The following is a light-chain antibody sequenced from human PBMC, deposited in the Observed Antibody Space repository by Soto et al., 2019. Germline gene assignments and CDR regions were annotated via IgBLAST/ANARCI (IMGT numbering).Light chain of an antibody. CDR2: WAS. V-gene: IGKV4-1*01. CDR1: QSVLYSSNNKNY. CDR3: QQYFSTPLT. Sequence: IVMTQSPDSLAVSLGERATINCKSSQSVLYSSNNKNYLAWYQQKPGQPPKLLIYWASTRDSGVPDRFSGSGPGTDFTLTISSLQAEDVAVYYCQQYFSTPLTFGGGTKVEIK. J-gene: IGKJ4*01.